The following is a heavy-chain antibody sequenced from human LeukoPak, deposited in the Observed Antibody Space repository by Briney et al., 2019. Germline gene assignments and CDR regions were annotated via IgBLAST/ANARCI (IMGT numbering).Heavy chain of an antibody. V-gene: IGHV3-13*01. CDR2: IGPASDT. CDR1: GFTFSSFD. D-gene: IGHD1-1*01. J-gene: IGHJ6*03. CDR3: ARGPPRGKYYYMDV. Sequence: GGSLRLSCAASGFTFSSFDMHWVRQPTGQGLEWVSTIGPASDTYYPGSVEGRFTLSRDNAKNSLYLQMNSLTAEDTAVYYCARGPPRGKYYYMDVWGKGTTVTVSS.